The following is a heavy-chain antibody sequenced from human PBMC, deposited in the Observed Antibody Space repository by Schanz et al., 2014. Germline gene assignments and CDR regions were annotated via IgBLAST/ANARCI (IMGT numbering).Heavy chain of an antibody. V-gene: IGHV3-21*01. CDR3: RRVGRRIATPSTASCRNCYYYAMDV. J-gene: IGHJ6*02. CDR2: ISSSSSYI. D-gene: IGHD6-13*01. Sequence: EVQLVESGGGLVKPGGSLRLSCAASGFTFSSYSMNWVRQAPGKGLEWVSSISSSSSYIYYADSMKGRFTISRDNSKNTLYLQMNSLRAEDTSVYFCRRVGRRIATPSTASCRNCYYYAMDVWGQGTTVTVSS. CDR1: GFTFSSYS.